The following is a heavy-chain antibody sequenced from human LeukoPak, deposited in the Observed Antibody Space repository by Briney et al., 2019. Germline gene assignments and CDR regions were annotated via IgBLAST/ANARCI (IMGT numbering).Heavy chain of an antibody. D-gene: IGHD4-17*01. CDR1: GYSISSGYY. CDR3: ARGYRDYNPPWGGGVHNWFDP. J-gene: IGHJ5*02. CDR2: IYHSGST. V-gene: IGHV4-38-2*02. Sequence: SETLSLTCTVSGYSISSGYYWGWIRQPPGKGLEWIGSIYHSGSTYYNPSLKSRVTISVDTSKNQFSLKLSSVTAADTAVYYCARGYRDYNPPWGGGVHNWFDPWGQGTLVTVSS.